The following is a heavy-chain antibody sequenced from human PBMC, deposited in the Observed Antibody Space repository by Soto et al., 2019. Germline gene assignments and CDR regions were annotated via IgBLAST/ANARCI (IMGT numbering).Heavy chain of an antibody. CDR2: INAGNGNT. CDR1: GYTFTSYA. D-gene: IGHD4-17*01. V-gene: IGHV1-3*01. CDR3: ARSPAVTTSWFDP. Sequence: ALVKVSCKASGYTFTSYAMHWVRQAPGQRLEWMGWINAGNGNTKYSQKFQGRVTITRDTSASTAYMELSSLRSEDTAVYYCARSPAVTTSWFDPWGQGTLVTVSS. J-gene: IGHJ5*02.